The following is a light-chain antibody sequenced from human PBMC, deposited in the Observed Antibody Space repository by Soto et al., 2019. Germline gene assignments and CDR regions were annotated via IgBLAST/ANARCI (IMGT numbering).Light chain of an antibody. CDR2: GAS. J-gene: IGKJ1*01. Sequence: EIVMTQSPATLSLSPGERATLSCRASQSVSTNLAWYQQKPGQAPRLLIYGASTRATGIPARFTGSGSGTEFTITISSLQSEDFAVYYCQQYHNWPPWTFGQGTKVEIK. V-gene: IGKV3-15*01. CDR1: QSVSTN. CDR3: QQYHNWPPWT.